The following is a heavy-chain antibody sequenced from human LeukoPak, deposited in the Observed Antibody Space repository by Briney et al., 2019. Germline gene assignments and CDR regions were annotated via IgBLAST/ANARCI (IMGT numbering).Heavy chain of an antibody. Sequence: GGSLRLSCAASGFTFSSYEMNWVRQAPGKGLEWVANIKQDGSEKYYVDSVKGRFTISRDNAKNSLYLQMNSLRAEDTAVYYCARDRRYSSGWYDYYYYYMDVWGKGTTVTVSS. D-gene: IGHD6-19*01. CDR1: GFTFSSYE. CDR3: ARDRRYSSGWYDYYYYYMDV. V-gene: IGHV3-7*01. J-gene: IGHJ6*03. CDR2: IKQDGSEK.